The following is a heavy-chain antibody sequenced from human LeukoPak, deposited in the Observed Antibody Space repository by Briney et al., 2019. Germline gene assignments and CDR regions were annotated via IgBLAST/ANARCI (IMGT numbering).Heavy chain of an antibody. D-gene: IGHD2-2*01. CDR1: GGSISSYY. CDR3: AKRRCTNCNPFYFDY. Sequence: SETLSLTCTVSGGSISSYYWSWIRQPPGKGLEWIGYIYNSGSTNYNPSLKSRVTISLDTSKNQFSLKLSSVTAADTAVYYCAKRRCTNCNPFYFDYWGQGALATVSS. CDR2: IYNSGST. V-gene: IGHV4-59*01. J-gene: IGHJ4*02.